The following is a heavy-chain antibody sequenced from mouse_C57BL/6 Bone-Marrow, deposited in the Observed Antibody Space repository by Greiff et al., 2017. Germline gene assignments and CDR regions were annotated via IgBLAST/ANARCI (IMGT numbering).Heavy chain of an antibody. Sequence: VQLQQSGAELVKPGASVKLSCTASGFNIKDYYIHWVKQRTEQGLEWIGRIDPEDGETKYAPNFQDKATITADTSSNKAYLQLSSLTSEDTTVYYCTRSLIYYGTNYWGKGTTLAVSS. CDR1: GFNIKDYY. V-gene: IGHV14-2*01. CDR3: TRSLIYYGTNY. D-gene: IGHD1-1*01. CDR2: IDPEDGET. J-gene: IGHJ2*01.